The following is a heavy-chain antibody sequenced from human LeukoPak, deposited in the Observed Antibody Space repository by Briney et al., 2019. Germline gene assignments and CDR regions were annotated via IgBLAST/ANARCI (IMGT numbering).Heavy chain of an antibody. J-gene: IGHJ6*03. V-gene: IGHV4-61*02. CDR2: IYTTGST. CDR3: AREAGIAVSGAFYYYMDV. Sequence: SETLSLTCTVSGASVSRGTFYWSWIRQPAGKGLEWIGRIYTTGSTNYNPSLSNRIAISVDTSNNHFSLKLSSVTAADTAVYFCAREAGIAVSGAFYYYMDVWGNGTTVTVSS. CDR1: GASVSRGTFY. D-gene: IGHD6-19*01.